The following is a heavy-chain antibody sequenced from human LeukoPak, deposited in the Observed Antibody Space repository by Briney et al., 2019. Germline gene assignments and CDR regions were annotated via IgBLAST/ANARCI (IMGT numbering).Heavy chain of an antibody. D-gene: IGHD3-16*02. CDR1: GFTFSSYW. J-gene: IGHJ4*02. Sequence: GGSLILSCAASGFTFSSYWMSWVRQAPGEGLEWVANIKQDGSEKYYVDSVKGRFTISRDNAKNSLYLQMNSLRAEDTAVYYCARGDYVWGSYRYTDTNYFDYWGQGTLVTVSS. CDR2: IKQDGSEK. CDR3: ARGDYVWGSYRYTDTNYFDY. V-gene: IGHV3-7*01.